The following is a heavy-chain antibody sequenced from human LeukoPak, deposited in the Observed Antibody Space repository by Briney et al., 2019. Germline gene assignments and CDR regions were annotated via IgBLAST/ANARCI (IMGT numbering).Heavy chain of an antibody. J-gene: IGHJ4*02. CDR1: GFTFSSYA. Sequence: GGSLGLSCAASGFTFSSYAMSWVRQAPGKGLEWVSAISGSGGSTYYADSVKGRFTISRDNSKNTLYLQMNSLRAEDTAVYYCAKALIWNEARPDFDYWGLGTLVKVSS. CDR3: AKALIWNEARPDFDY. V-gene: IGHV3-23*01. D-gene: IGHD1-1*01. CDR2: ISGSGGST.